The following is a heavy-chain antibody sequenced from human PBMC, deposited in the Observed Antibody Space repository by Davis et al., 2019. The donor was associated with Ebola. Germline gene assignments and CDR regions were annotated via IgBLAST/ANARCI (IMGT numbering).Heavy chain of an antibody. Sequence: SETLSLTCAVYGGSFSGYYWSWIRQPPGKGLEWIGDINHSGSTNYNPSLKSRVTISVDTSKNQFSLKLSSVTAADTAVYYCARHEWLSNWFDPWGQGTLVTVSS. CDR2: INHSGST. D-gene: IGHD5-12*01. J-gene: IGHJ5*02. CDR3: ARHEWLSNWFDP. V-gene: IGHV4-34*01. CDR1: GGSFSGYY.